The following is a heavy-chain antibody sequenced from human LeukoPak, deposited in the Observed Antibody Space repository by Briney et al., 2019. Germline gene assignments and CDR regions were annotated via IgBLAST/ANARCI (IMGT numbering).Heavy chain of an antibody. CDR1: GGSISNSFFY. J-gene: IGHJ4*02. CDR3: ATGSGPSLY. CDR2: IYYTGST. Sequence: SETLSLTCTVSGGSISNSFFYWGWIRQPPGKGLGWIGNIYYTGSTYYNPSLESRVTMSLDTSMKHFTLKLTSVTAADTAVYYCATGSGPSLYWGQGILVTVSS. D-gene: IGHD3-10*01. V-gene: IGHV4-39*06.